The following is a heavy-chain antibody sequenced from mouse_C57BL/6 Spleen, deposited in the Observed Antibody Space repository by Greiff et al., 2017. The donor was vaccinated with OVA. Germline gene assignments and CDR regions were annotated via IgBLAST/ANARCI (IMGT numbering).Heavy chain of an antibody. CDR2: IDPENGDT. Sequence: EVKLEESGAELVRPGASVKLSCTASGFNIKDDYMHWVKQRPEQGLEWIGWIDPENGDTEYASKFQGKATITADTSSNTAYLQLSSLTSEDTAVYYCTRSTTVVGYFDVWGTGTTVTVSS. D-gene: IGHD1-1*01. CDR1: GFNIKDDY. CDR3: TRSTTVVGYFDV. J-gene: IGHJ1*03. V-gene: IGHV14-4*01.